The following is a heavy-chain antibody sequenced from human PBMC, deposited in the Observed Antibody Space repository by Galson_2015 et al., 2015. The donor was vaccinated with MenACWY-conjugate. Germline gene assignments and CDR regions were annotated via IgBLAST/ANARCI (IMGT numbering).Heavy chain of an antibody. CDR1: GYTFTGYY. D-gene: IGHD3-22*01. V-gene: IGHV1-2*04. J-gene: IGHJ4*02. Sequence: SVKVSCKASGYTFTGYYMHWVRQAPGQGLEWMGWINPNSGGTNYAQKFQGWVTMARDTSISTAYMELSRLRSDDTAVYYCARDPDISAYYDYWGQGTLVTVSS. CDR2: INPNSGGT. CDR3: ARDPDISAYYDY.